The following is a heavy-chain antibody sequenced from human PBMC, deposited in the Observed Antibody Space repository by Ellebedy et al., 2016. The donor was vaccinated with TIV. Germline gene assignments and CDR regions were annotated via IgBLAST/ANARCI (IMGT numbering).Heavy chain of an antibody. J-gene: IGHJ2*01. CDR3: ARLRGDRGYFDL. CDR1: GYSFTTYW. V-gene: IGHV5-51*01. D-gene: IGHD1-14*01. CDR2: IYPGDSNT. Sequence: GESLKISCKGSGYSFTTYWIGWVRQMPGKGLEWMGIIYPGDSNTRYSPSFQGQVTISADKSITTAYLQWSSLKASDTAIYYCARLRGDRGYFDLWGRGTLVTVSS.